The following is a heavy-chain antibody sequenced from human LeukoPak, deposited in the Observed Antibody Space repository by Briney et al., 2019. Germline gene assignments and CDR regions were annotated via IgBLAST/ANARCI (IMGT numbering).Heavy chain of an antibody. CDR3: VIGVGWQPDY. V-gene: IGHV4-59*02. Sequence: PSETLSLTCTVFGGFVTGYYLNWVRQPPGKGLEWIGYIYKIGTTNYNPSLKSRLTISADTSKNQFSLKLRSVTAADTAVYYCVIGVGWQPDYWGQGALVTVSS. D-gene: IGHD2-15*01. CDR2: IYKIGTT. CDR1: GGFVTGYY. J-gene: IGHJ4*02.